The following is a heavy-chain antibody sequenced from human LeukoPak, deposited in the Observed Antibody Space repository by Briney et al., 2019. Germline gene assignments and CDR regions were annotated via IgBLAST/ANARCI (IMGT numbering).Heavy chain of an antibody. D-gene: IGHD2-2*01. Sequence: SVKVSCKASGGTFSSYAISWVRQAPGQGLEWMGRIIPIFGIANYAQKFQGRVTITAGKSTSTAYMELSSLRSEDTAVYYCARLYCSSTSCFDYWGQGTLVTVSS. CDR1: GGTFSSYA. CDR2: IIPIFGIA. V-gene: IGHV1-69*04. J-gene: IGHJ4*02. CDR3: ARLYCSSTSCFDY.